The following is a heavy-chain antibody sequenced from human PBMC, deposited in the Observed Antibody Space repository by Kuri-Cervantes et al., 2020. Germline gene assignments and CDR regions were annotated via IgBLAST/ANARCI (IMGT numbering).Heavy chain of an antibody. Sequence: GGSLRLSCAASGFTFSSYSMNWVRQAPGKGLEWVSYISSSSSTIYYADSVKGRFTISRDNSKNTLYLQMNSLRAEDTAVYYCARSDMVRGVISRGLSFWGQGTLVTVSS. J-gene: IGHJ4*02. CDR1: GFTFSSYS. D-gene: IGHD3-10*01. V-gene: IGHV3-48*04. CDR3: ARSDMVRGVISRGLSF. CDR2: ISSSSSTI.